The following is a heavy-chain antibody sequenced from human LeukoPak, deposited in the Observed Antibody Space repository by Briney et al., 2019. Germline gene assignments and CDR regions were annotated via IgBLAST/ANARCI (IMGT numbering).Heavy chain of an antibody. CDR3: AKRGGMYPAHYFDY. J-gene: IGHJ4*02. Sequence: PGGTLRLSCAASGFTLSSYGMSWVRQAPGKGLEWVSAISASGGSTYYADSVKGRFTISRDNSKNTLYLQMNSLRAEDTAVYYCAKRGGMYPAHYFDYWGQGTLVTVSS. V-gene: IGHV3-23*01. CDR1: GFTLSSYG. CDR2: ISASGGST. D-gene: IGHD6-13*01.